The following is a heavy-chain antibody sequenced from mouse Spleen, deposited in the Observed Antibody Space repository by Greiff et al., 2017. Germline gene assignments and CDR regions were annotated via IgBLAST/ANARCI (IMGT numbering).Heavy chain of an antibody. Sequence: DVKLVESGGGLVKPGGSLKLSCAASGFTFSDYGMHWVRQAPEKGLEWVAYISSGSSTIYYADTVKGRFTISRDNAKNTLFLQMTSLRSEDTAMYYCGVEYGIYYYAMDYWGQGTSVTVSS. V-gene: IGHV5-17*01. CDR1: GFTFSDYG. J-gene: IGHJ4*01. D-gene: IGHD2-10*02. CDR2: ISSGSSTI. CDR3: GVEYGIYYYAMDY.